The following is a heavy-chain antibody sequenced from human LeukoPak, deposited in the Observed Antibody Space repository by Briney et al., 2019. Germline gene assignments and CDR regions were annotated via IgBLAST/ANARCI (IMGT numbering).Heavy chain of an antibody. J-gene: IGHJ3*02. CDR1: RFTFRSYA. CDR2: ISGSGTGT. V-gene: IGHV3-23*01. D-gene: IGHD3-10*01. Sequence: AGGSLRLSCAVSRFTFRSYAMNWVRQAPGKGLEWVSGISGSGTGTYYADSVKGRFTISRDNSKNTLYLQMNSLRAEDTAVYYCARDRDYAFDIWGQGTTVTVSS. CDR3: ARDRDYAFDI.